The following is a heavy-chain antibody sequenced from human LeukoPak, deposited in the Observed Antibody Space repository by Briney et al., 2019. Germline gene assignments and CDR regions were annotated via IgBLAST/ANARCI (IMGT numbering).Heavy chain of an antibody. CDR1: GFTFSSYV. J-gene: IGHJ4*02. Sequence: GGSLRLSCAASGFTFSSYVMHWVRQAPGKGLEWVAVISYDGSNKYYADSLKGRFTISRDNSKNTLYLQMNSQRAEDTAVYSCAKALLWFGELRSEHYFDYWGQGSLVTVSS. D-gene: IGHD3-10*01. CDR3: AKALLWFGELRSEHYFDY. V-gene: IGHV3-30*18. CDR2: ISYDGSNK.